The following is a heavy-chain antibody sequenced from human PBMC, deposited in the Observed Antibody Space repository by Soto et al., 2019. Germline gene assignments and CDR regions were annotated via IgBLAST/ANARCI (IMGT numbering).Heavy chain of an antibody. D-gene: IGHD2-15*01. V-gene: IGHV1-8*01. J-gene: IGHJ5*02. CDR2: MNPNSGNT. CDR3: ARPRYCSGGSCNWFDP. Sequence: QVQLVQSGAEVKKPGASVKVSCKASGYTFTSYDINWVRQATGQGLEWMGWMNPNSGNTGYAQKFQGRVTMTRNTSISTAYMELSSLRSEDTAMYYCARPRYCSGGSCNWFDPWGQGTLVTVSS. CDR1: GYTFTSYD.